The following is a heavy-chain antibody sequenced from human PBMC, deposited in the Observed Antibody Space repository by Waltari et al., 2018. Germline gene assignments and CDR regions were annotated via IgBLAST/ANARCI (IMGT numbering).Heavy chain of an antibody. CDR1: GGSISSSSYY. V-gene: IGHV4-39*01. CDR2: IYYSGST. J-gene: IGHJ4*02. CDR3: ASLADGGDSSSWYHWGYSEGY. D-gene: IGHD6-13*01. Sequence: QLQLQESGPGLVKPSETLSLPCTVSGGSISSSSYYWGWIRQPPGKGLGWIGSIYYSGSTYDNPSLKSRVTISVDTSKNQFSLKLSSVTAADTAVYYCASLADGGDSSSWYHWGYSEGYWGQGTLVTVSS.